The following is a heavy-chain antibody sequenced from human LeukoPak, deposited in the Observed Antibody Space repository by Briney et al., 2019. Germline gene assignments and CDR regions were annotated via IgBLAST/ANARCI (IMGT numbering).Heavy chain of an antibody. CDR1: GHTSTVYD. J-gene: IGHJ4*02. CDR2: INPNSGGT. Sequence: ASAKICCKASGHTSTVYDIHWARQAPEQGLKSMGWINPNSGGTNYAQKFQGRVTMTRDTSIRTAYMELSSLISDDTAVYYCARNSRYTLAAAGLWGQGTLVTVSS. V-gene: IGHV1-2*02. D-gene: IGHD6-13*01. CDR3: ARNSRYTLAAAGL.